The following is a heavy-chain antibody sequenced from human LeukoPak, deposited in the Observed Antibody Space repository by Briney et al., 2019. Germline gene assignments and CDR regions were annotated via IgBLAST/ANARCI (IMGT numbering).Heavy chain of an antibody. V-gene: IGHV3-23*01. Sequence: GGSLRLSCAASGFTFIIYSMRSVRQAPGKVLEWVSSIIRSGGSTYYADSVKGRFTISRDNSKNTLDLQINSLRAEDPGVYYCALLRSGSGSYFDYWGKGTLVTVSS. CDR2: IIRSGGST. D-gene: IGHD3-10*01. CDR3: ALLRSGSGSYFDY. J-gene: IGHJ4*02. CDR1: GFTFIIYS.